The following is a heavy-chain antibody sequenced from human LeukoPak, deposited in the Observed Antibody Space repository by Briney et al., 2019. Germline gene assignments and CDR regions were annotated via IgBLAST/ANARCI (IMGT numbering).Heavy chain of an antibody. CDR1: GYTFTSYY. CDR2: INPSSGTT. V-gene: IGHV1-46*01. CDR3: ARGYSSGYYHD. J-gene: IGHJ4*02. Sequence: ASVKVSCKASGYTFTSYYMHWVRQAPGQGLGWLGIINPSSGTTTYAQKFQGRVTMTRDTSTSTVYMELSSLRSEDTAVYYCARGYSSGYYHDWGQGTLVTVSS. D-gene: IGHD3-22*01.